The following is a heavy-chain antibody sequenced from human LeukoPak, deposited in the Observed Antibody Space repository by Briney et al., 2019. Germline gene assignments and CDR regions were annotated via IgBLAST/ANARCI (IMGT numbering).Heavy chain of an antibody. CDR3: ARGQSGGYRTNGVCYMGWFDP. D-gene: IGHD2-8*01. CDR2: IYYSGST. CDR1: GGSISSYY. V-gene: IGHV4-59*01. J-gene: IGHJ5*02. Sequence: SETLSLTCTVSGGSISSYYWSWIRQPPGKGLEWIGYIYYSGSTNYNPSLKSRVTISVDTSKNQFSLKLSSVTAADTAVYYCARGQSGGYRTNGVCYMGWFDPWGQGTLVTVSS.